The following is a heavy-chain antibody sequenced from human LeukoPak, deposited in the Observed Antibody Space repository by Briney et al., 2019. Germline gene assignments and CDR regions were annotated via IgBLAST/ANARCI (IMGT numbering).Heavy chain of an antibody. Sequence: SETLSLTCAVYGGSFSGYYWSWIRQPPGKGLEWIGEINHSGSTNYNPSLKSRVTISVDTSKNRFSLKLSSVTAADTAVYYCARGPYGAEEIDYWGQGTLVTVSS. D-gene: IGHD4-17*01. J-gene: IGHJ4*02. CDR2: INHSGST. CDR3: ARGPYGAEEIDY. V-gene: IGHV4-34*01. CDR1: GGSFSGYY.